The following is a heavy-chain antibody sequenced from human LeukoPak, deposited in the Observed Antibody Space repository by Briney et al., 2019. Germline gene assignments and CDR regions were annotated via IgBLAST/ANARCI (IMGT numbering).Heavy chain of an antibody. CDR3: ARPQGYQLLDFEY. D-gene: IGHD2-2*01. CDR1: GGSISSYY. Sequence: SETLSLTCTASGGSISSYYWSWIRQPPGKGLEWIGYIYYSGSTNYNPSLKSRVTISVDTSKNQFSLKLSSVTAADTAVYYCARPQGYQLLDFEYWGQGTLITVSS. J-gene: IGHJ4*02. CDR2: IYYSGST. V-gene: IGHV4-59*08.